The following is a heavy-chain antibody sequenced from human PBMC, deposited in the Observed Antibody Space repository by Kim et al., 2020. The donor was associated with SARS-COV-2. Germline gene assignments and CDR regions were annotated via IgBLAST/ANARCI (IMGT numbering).Heavy chain of an antibody. D-gene: IGHD6-13*01. CDR1: GGSFSGYY. Sequence: SETLSLTCAVYGGSFSGYYWSWIRQPPGKGLEWIGEINHSGSTNYNPSLKSRVTISVDTSKNQFSLKLSSVTAADTAVYYCARTLIAAAATYFDYWGQGT. J-gene: IGHJ4*02. V-gene: IGHV4-34*01. CDR2: INHSGST. CDR3: ARTLIAAAATYFDY.